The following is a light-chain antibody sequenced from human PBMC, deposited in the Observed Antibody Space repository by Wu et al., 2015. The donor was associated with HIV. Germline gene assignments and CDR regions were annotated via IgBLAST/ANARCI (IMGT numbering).Light chain of an antibody. Sequence: EIVLTQSPGTLYLSPGDRATLSCRASQTISANYAAWYRQKPGQAPRLLIFGVSNRATGIPPRFSGSGSGTDFTLTISGLELEDFAMYYCQQYDNSPPWTFGQGTRVEMK. CDR3: QQYDNSPPWT. CDR1: QTISANY. J-gene: IGKJ1*01. V-gene: IGKV3-20*01. CDR2: GVS.